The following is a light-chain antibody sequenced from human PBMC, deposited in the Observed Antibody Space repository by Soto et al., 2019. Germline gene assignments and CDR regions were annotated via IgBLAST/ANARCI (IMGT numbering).Light chain of an antibody. J-gene: IGKJ4*01. Sequence: DIQMTQSPSSLSASVGDRVTITCQASQDVGNCLNWYQQKAGRAPKFLMQDASNLETGVPSRFSGSGKGTHFTLSISDLRPEDFATYYCQQTYAAPLTFGGGTKVDIK. CDR1: QDVGNC. CDR3: QQTYAAPLT. CDR2: DAS. V-gene: IGKV1-33*01.